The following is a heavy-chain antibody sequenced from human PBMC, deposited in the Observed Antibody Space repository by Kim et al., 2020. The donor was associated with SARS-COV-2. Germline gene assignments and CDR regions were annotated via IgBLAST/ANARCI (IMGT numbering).Heavy chain of an antibody. J-gene: IGHJ5*02. CDR3: AKDEYCSGGSCYTPYNWFDP. CDR1: GFTFSSYG. CDR2: ISYDGSNK. V-gene: IGHV3-30*18. Sequence: GGSLRLSCAASGFTFSSYGMHWVRQAPGKGLEWVAVISYDGSNKYYADSVKGRITISRDNSKNTLYLQMNSLRAEDTAVYYCAKDEYCSGGSCYTPYNWFDPWGQGTLVTVSS. D-gene: IGHD2-15*01.